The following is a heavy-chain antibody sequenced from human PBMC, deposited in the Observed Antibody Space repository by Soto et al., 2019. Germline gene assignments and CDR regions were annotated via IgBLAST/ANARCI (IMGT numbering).Heavy chain of an antibody. CDR2: ISGSGGST. V-gene: IGHV3-23*01. Sequence: PGGSLRLSCTASGFTFSSYAMSWVRQAPGKGLEWVSAISGSGGSTYYADSVKGRFTISRDNSKNTLYLQMNSLRAEDTAAYYCAKDSSMTTPNHFDYWGQGTLVTVSS. D-gene: IGHD2-2*01. J-gene: IGHJ4*02. CDR1: GFTFSSYA. CDR3: AKDSSMTTPNHFDY.